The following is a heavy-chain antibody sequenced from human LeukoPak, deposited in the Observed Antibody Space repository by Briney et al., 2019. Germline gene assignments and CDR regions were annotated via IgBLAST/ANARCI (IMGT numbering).Heavy chain of an antibody. V-gene: IGHV5-51*01. Sequence: GQSLNISCKGPGYSFTTYWIGWVRQMPGKGLEWMGIIYPGDSDTRYSPSFQGQVTISADKSISTAYLQWSSLKASDTAMYYCATVSVVTGYGMDVWGQGTTVIVSS. D-gene: IGHD1-14*01. CDR1: GYSFTTYW. CDR3: ATVSVVTGYGMDV. J-gene: IGHJ6*02. CDR2: IYPGDSDT.